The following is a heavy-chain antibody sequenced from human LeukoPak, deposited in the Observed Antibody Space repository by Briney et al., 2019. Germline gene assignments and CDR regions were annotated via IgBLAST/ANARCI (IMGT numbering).Heavy chain of an antibody. D-gene: IGHD3-10*01. V-gene: IGHV3-66*01. J-gene: IGHJ4*02. CDR1: GFAVSSNY. CDR2: IYSGGRR. CDR3: AGGSGFRTFFGF. Sequence: GGSLRLSCVASGFAVSSNYMSWVRQAPGRGLEWVSVIYSGGRRYYADSVKGRFTISRDNSKNTLYLQMNSLRAEDTAVYYCAGGSGFRTFFGFWGQGSLVTVSS.